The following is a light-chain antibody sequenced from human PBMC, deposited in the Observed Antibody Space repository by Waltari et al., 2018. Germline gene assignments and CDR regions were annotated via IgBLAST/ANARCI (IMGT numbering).Light chain of an antibody. CDR2: RNN. CDR1: SPNIGSNY. V-gene: IGLV1-47*01. Sequence: QSVLTQPPSASGTPGQRVTISCSGSSPNIGSNYVYWYQHPPGTAPKVLIYRNNQRPSGVPDRFSGSKSGTSAALAISGLRSEDEADYYCAAWDDSLSGPVFGGGTKVTAL. J-gene: IGLJ2*01. CDR3: AAWDDSLSGPV.